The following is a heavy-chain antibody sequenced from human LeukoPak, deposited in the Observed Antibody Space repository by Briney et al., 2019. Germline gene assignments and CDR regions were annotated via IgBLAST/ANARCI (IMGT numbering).Heavy chain of an antibody. V-gene: IGHV3-15*01. D-gene: IGHD3-16*01. J-gene: IGHJ4*02. CDR3: ATPALGRRLYYYDY. CDR1: GFTVSSNY. CDR2: IRTKSDGETV. Sequence: GGSLRLSCAASGFTVSSNYISWVRQAPGKGPEWVGRIRTKSDGETVDYAAPVKGRLTISRDDSKNTLFLQMNSLKTEDTAVYYCATPALGRRLYYYDYWGQGTLVTVSP.